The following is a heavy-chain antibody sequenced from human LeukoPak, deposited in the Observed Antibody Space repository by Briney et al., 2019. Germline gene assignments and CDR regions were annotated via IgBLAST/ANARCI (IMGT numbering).Heavy chain of an antibody. D-gene: IGHD5-12*01. V-gene: IGHV3-33*06. CDR2: IWYDGSNK. Sequence: PGGSLRLSCAASGFTFSSYGMHWVRQAPGKGLEWVAVIWYDGSNKYYADSVKGRFTISRDSSKNTLYLQMNSLRAEDTAVYYCAKYLSGYGTRYWGQGTLVTVSS. J-gene: IGHJ4*02. CDR3: AKYLSGYGTRY. CDR1: GFTFSSYG.